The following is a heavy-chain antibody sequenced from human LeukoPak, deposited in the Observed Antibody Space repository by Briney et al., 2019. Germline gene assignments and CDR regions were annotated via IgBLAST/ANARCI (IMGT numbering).Heavy chain of an antibody. CDR3: ARDWFGNYAGFDY. J-gene: IGHJ4*02. D-gene: IGHD1-7*01. V-gene: IGHV1-46*01. CDR2: INPAGGSP. Sequence: GASVKVSCKASGYTFTSYFIHWVRQAPGQGLEWVGIINPAGGSPSYAQRFQGRVTMTGDTSTSTVYMDLSSLRSEDSAVYYCARDWFGNYAGFDYWGQGTLVTVSS. CDR1: GYTFTSYF.